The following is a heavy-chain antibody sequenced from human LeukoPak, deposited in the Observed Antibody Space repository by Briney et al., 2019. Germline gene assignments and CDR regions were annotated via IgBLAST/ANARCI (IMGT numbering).Heavy chain of an antibody. CDR1: GFTFSSYG. J-gene: IGHJ4*02. CDR2: ISYDGSNK. CDR3: ARTTRSRLVYHFDY. Sequence: PGGSLRLSCAASGFTFSSYGMHWVRQAPGKGLEWVAVISYDGSNKYYADSVKGRFTISRDNSKNTLYLQMNSLRAEDTAVYYCARTTRSRLVYHFDYWGQGTLVTVSS. D-gene: IGHD1-20*01. V-gene: IGHV3-30*03.